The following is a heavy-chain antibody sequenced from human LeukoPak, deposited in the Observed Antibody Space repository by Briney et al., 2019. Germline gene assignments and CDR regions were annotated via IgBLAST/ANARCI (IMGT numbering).Heavy chain of an antibody. D-gene: IGHD2-8*01. CDR1: GRSVRSGSYY. CDR3: ARGVMDHDAFDI. V-gene: IGHV4-61*01. J-gene: IGHJ3*02. Sequence: PSETLSLTCTVSGRSVRSGSYYWSWIRQPPGKGLEWIGYIYYSGSTNYNPSLKSRVTISVDTSKNQFSLKLSSVTAADTAVYYCARGVMDHDAFDIWGQRTMVTVSS. CDR2: IYYSGST.